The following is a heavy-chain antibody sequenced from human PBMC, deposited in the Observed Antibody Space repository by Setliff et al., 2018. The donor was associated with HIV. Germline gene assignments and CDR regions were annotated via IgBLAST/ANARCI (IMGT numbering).Heavy chain of an antibody. V-gene: IGHV4-39*01. D-gene: IGHD3-10*01. Sequence: PSETLSLTCTVSGGSIISSSYYWGWIRQPPGKGLEWIGTMYYRGTTYNNPSLKSRVTFSADTSKNQFSLNLNSVTATDTAVYYCVRQGLTMNRGVPAPILYYFDYWGQGILVT. J-gene: IGHJ4*02. CDR2: MYYRGTT. CDR3: VRQGLTMNRGVPAPILYYFDY. CDR1: GGSIISSSYY.